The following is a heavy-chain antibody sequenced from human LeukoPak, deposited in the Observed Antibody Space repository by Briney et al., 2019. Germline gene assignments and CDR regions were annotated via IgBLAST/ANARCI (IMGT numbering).Heavy chain of an antibody. J-gene: IGHJ6*03. D-gene: IGHD6-6*01. CDR1: GFTFSSYW. Sequence: GGSLRLSCAASGFTFSSYWMSWVRQAPGKGLEWVANIKQDGSEKYCVDSVKGRFTISRDNAKNSLYLQMNSLRAEDTAVYYCSSGAAPTAPYYYYYYMDVWGKGTTVTVSS. V-gene: IGHV3-7*01. CDR3: SSGAAPTAPYYYYYYMDV. CDR2: IKQDGSEK.